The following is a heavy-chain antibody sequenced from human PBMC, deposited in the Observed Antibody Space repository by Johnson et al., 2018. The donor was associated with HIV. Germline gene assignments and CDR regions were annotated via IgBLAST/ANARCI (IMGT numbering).Heavy chain of an antibody. D-gene: IGHD5-18*01. J-gene: IGHJ3*02. CDR1: GFTFSSYA. CDR2: ISYDGSNK. V-gene: IGHV3-30-3*01. CDR3: ARVPITCSYGYTDDAFDI. Sequence: QVQLVESGGGVVQPGRSLRISCAASGFTFSSYAMNWVRQAPGKGLEWVAVISYDGSNKYYADSVKGRFTISRDNSKNTLYLQMNSLIAEDTAVYYWARVPITCSYGYTDDAFDIWGQWKMVTVSS.